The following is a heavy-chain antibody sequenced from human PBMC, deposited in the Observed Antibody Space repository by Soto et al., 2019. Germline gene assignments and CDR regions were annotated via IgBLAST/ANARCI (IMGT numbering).Heavy chain of an antibody. J-gene: IGHJ4*01. V-gene: IGHV1-69*06. CDR2: IIPIFGTA. Sequence: SLNVYCKAAGGTFSSYSISWVRQAPGQCLELMGGIIPIFGTANYAKKFQGRVKITADKSTGTAYMELSSLRSEDTAVYNCCSDLLYSISYGGFDYW. CDR1: GGTFSSYS. D-gene: IGHD6-6*01. CDR3: CSDLLYSISYGGFDY.